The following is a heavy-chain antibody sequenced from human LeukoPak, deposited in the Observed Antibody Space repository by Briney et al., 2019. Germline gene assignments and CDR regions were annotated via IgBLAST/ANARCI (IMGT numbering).Heavy chain of an antibody. CDR3: ARDFWSGYYISGAFDY. CDR1: GGSISSYY. V-gene: IGHV4-34*01. Sequence: SETLSLTCTVSGGSISSYYWSWIRQPPGKGLEWIGEINHSGSTNYNPSLKSRVTISVDTSKNQFSLKLSSVTAADTAVYYCARDFWSGYYISGAFDYWGQGTLVTVSS. D-gene: IGHD3-3*01. J-gene: IGHJ4*02. CDR2: INHSGST.